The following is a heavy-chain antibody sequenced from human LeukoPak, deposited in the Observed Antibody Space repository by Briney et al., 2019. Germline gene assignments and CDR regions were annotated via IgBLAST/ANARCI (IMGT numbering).Heavy chain of an antibody. CDR1: GYSFTSYW. J-gene: IGHJ6*02. D-gene: IGHD6-13*01. Sequence: GESLKISCKGSGYSFTSYWIGWVRQMPGKGLEWMGIIYPGDSDTRYSPSFQGQVTISADKSISTAYLQWSSLKASDTAMYYCARGATRAWQQLVRYYYGMDVWGQGTTVTVSS. CDR2: IYPGDSDT. V-gene: IGHV5-51*01. CDR3: ARGATRAWQQLVRYYYGMDV.